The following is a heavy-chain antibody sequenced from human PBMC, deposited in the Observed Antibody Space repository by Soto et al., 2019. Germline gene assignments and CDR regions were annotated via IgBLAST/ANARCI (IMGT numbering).Heavy chain of an antibody. Sequence: GGSLRLSCAASGFTFSSYAMHWVRQAPGKGLEYVSAISSNGGSTYYADSVKGRFTISRDNSKNTLYLQMSSLRAEDTAVYYCVKDLRGGDGYNEFDYWGQGTLVTVSS. D-gene: IGHD3-16*01. V-gene: IGHV3-64D*06. CDR1: GFTFSSYA. CDR3: VKDLRGGDGYNEFDY. CDR2: ISSNGGST. J-gene: IGHJ4*02.